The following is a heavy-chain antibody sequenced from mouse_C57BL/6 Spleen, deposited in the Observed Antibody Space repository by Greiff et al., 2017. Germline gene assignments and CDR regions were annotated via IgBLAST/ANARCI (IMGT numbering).Heavy chain of an antibody. Sequence: QVQLQQPGAELVMPGASVKLSCKASGYTFTSYWMHWVKQRPGQGLEWIGEIDPSDSYTNFNQKFKGKSTLTVDKSSSTAYMRLSSLTSEDSAVYYCERGGRSTMVTTNYAMDYWGQGTSVTVSS. V-gene: IGHV1-69*01. J-gene: IGHJ4*01. CDR2: IDPSDSYT. CDR3: ERGGRSTMVTTNYAMDY. D-gene: IGHD2-2*01. CDR1: GYTFTSYW.